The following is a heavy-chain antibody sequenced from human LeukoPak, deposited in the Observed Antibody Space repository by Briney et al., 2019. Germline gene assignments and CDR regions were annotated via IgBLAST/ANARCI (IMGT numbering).Heavy chain of an antibody. Sequence: ASVKVSCKASGYSFTSYFMHWVRQAPGQGLEWMGIINPSAGGIDYAQKFQGRITMTRDTSTSTVYMELRSLRSEDTAVYYCARARPDSSGWYQGPFDYWGQGTLVTVSS. CDR2: INPSAGGI. CDR3: ARARPDSSGWYQGPFDY. D-gene: IGHD6-19*01. J-gene: IGHJ4*02. CDR1: GYSFTSYF. V-gene: IGHV1-46*01.